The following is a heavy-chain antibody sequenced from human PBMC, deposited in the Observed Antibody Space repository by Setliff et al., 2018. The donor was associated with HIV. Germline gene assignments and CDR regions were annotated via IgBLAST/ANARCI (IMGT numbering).Heavy chain of an antibody. Sequence: GESLKISCKGSGYSFISYWIGWVRQMPGKGLEWMGIIYPGDSNTKYSPSFQGQVTLSVDKSISTAYLQWSSLKASDTAMYYCVSPMLGGDSGSYYDAFDIWGQGTMVTVSS. J-gene: IGHJ3*02. D-gene: IGHD3-10*01. CDR2: IYPGDSNT. CDR3: VSPMLGGDSGSYYDAFDI. CDR1: GYSFISYW. V-gene: IGHV5-51*01.